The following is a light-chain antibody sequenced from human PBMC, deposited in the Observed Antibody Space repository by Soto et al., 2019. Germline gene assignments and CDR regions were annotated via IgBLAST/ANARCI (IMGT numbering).Light chain of an antibody. CDR3: QQYSNYPGT. V-gene: IGKV1-5*03. J-gene: IGKJ1*01. Sequence: DIQMTQSPSTLSASLGDRVTITCRASQSVSSWLAWYQQKPGQAPTLLIYKASDWDTGIPSRFSGSGSGTEFTLTISSLEPDDFATYYCQQYSNYPGTFGQGTKVEIK. CDR2: KAS. CDR1: QSVSSW.